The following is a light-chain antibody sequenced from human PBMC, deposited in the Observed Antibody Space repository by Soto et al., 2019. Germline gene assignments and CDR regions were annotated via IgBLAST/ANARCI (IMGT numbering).Light chain of an antibody. V-gene: IGKV1-8*01. CDR3: QQYYSYLTYT. J-gene: IGKJ2*01. CDR2: AAS. Sequence: AIRMTQSPSSLSASTGDRVTITCRASQGISSYLAWYQQKPGKAPKLLIYAASTLQSGVPSRFSGSVSGTDFTLTISCLQSEDFATYYCQQYYSYLTYTFGQGTKLEIK. CDR1: QGISSY.